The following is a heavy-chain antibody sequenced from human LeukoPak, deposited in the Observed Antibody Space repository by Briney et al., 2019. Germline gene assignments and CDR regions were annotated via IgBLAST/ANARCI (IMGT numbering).Heavy chain of an antibody. CDR3: ASSPGTYYYDSSGSYYYGMDV. CDR2: IIPVFGTA. CDR1: GGTFISYA. J-gene: IGHJ6*02. V-gene: IGHV1-69*13. Sequence: ASVKVSCKASGGTFISYAISWVRQAPGQGLEWMGGIIPVFGTANYAQKFQGRVTVTADESTSTAYMELSSLRSEDTAVYYCASSPGTYYYDSSGSYYYGMDVWGQGTTVTVSS. D-gene: IGHD3-22*01.